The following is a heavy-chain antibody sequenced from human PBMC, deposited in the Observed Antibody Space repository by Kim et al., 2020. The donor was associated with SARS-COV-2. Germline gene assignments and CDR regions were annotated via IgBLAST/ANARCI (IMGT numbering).Heavy chain of an antibody. CDR3: ARHSSPFRTMATTPFD. CDR2: IYYSGST. J-gene: IGHJ4*01. CDR1: GGSISSSSYY. Sequence: SETLSLTCTVSGGSISSSSYYCGWIRQPPGEELEGSVSIYYSGSTYYYPSLHSRVTITVDTTTNQLSLKQSSVAAADTAVYYCARHSSPFRTMATTPFD. D-gene: IGHD4-17*01. V-gene: IGHV4-39*01.